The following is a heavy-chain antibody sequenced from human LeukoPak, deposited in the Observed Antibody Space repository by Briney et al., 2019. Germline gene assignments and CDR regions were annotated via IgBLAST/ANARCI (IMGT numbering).Heavy chain of an antibody. J-gene: IGHJ6*03. V-gene: IGHV7-4-1*02. CDR1: GYTFTSYA. Sequence: ASVKVSCKASGYTFTSYAMNWVRQAPGQGLEWMGWINTNTGNPTYAQGFTGRFVFSLDTSVSTAYLQISSLKAEDTAVYYCARAPVDTAMGWGGYYYYYMDVWGKGTTVTVSS. CDR3: ARAPVDTAMGWGGYYYYYMDV. D-gene: IGHD5-18*01. CDR2: INTNTGNP.